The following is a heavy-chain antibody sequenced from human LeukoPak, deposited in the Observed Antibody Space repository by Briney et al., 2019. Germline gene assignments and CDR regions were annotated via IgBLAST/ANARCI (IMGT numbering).Heavy chain of an antibody. CDR3: ARGRNYGGLYYYYYGMDV. D-gene: IGHD4-11*01. CDR1: GGSFSGYY. Sequence: PSETLSLTCAVYGGSFSGYYWSWIRQPPVKGLEWIGEINHSGSTNYNPSLKSRVTISVDTSKNQFSLKPSSVTAADTAVYYCARGRNYGGLYYYYYGMDVWGQGTTVTVSS. V-gene: IGHV4-34*01. J-gene: IGHJ6*02. CDR2: INHSGST.